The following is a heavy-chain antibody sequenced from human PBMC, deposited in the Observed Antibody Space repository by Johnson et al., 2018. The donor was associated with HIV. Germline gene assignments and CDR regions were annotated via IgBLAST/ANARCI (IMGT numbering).Heavy chain of an antibody. V-gene: IGHV3-15*05. J-gene: IGHJ3*02. CDR3: AKDRDHVPGDAFDI. Sequence: VQLVESGGGLVKPGGSLRLSCAASGFTFSNAWMSWVRQAPGKGLEWVGRIKSKTDGGTTDYGATVKGRVPISRDNAKNSLYLQMNSLRAEDTALYYWAKDRDHVPGDAFDICGQVTMVTVSS. D-gene: IGHD1-14*01. CDR2: IKSKTDGGTT. CDR1: GFTFSNAW.